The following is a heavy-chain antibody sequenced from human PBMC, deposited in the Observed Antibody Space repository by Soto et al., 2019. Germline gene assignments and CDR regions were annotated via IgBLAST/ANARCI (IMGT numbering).Heavy chain of an antibody. Sequence: GGSLRLSCAASGFPFSNAWMNWVRQAPGKGLEWVGRIKSKTDGGTTDYAAPVKGRFTISRDDSKNTLYLQMNSLKTEDTAVYYCTTVGYYYDSSGYYRMAHFDYWGQGTLVTVSS. V-gene: IGHV3-15*07. CDR3: TTVGYYYDSSGYYRMAHFDY. CDR1: GFPFSNAW. CDR2: IKSKTDGGTT. D-gene: IGHD3-22*01. J-gene: IGHJ4*02.